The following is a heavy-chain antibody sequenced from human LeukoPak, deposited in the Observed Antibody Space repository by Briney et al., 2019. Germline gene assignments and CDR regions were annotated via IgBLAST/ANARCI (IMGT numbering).Heavy chain of an antibody. CDR1: GYTFTNYG. CDR2: ISVYNGNT. D-gene: IGHD2/OR15-2a*01. Sequence: ASVKVSCKASGYTFTNYGLSWVGQAPGQGLEWMGWISVYNGNTMYAQNFQGRVTMTTDTSTSTAYMELRSLRSDDTAVYYRVQWIEGGEYYYYYGMDVWGQGTTVTV. V-gene: IGHV1-18*01. CDR3: VQWIEGGEYYYYYGMDV. J-gene: IGHJ6*02.